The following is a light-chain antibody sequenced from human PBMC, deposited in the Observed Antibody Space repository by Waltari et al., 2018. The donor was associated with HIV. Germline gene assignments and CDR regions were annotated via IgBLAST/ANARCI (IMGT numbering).Light chain of an antibody. CDR3: KSKTSSSTPCV. J-gene: IGLJ1*01. Sequence: QSALTQPASVSGSPGQSITISCTGPSGDLGAYNSVPWYQQHPGKAPKLIIYDVSNRPSGFSGRFSGSKSGTTAFLTISGLQAEDEADYFCKSKTSSSTPCVFGTGTKVAVL. CDR2: DVS. V-gene: IGLV2-14*03. CDR1: SGDLGAYNS.